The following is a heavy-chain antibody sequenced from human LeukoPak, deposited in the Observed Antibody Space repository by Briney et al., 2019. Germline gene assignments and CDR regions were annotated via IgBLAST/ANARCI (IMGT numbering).Heavy chain of an antibody. CDR1: GFTFSRFA. V-gene: IGHV3-23*01. CDR3: TKDPNGDYVGAFDP. CDR2: ITGNHGAT. J-gene: IGHJ5*02. Sequence: GGSLRLSCAVSGFTFSRFAMTWVRQAPGKGLEWVSSITGNHGATYNIDSVKGRFTISRDNSQNTLYLQMNSLRAEDTAVYYCTKDPNGDYVGAFDPWGQGTLVTVSS. D-gene: IGHD4-17*01.